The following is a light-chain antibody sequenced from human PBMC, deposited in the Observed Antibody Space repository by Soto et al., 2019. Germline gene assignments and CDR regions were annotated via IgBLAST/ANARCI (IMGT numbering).Light chain of an antibody. CDR3: SSYTIGNTYV. Sequence: QSALTQPPSASGSPGQSVTISCTGTDSDVGAYNFVSWYQQQPGRAPRRIIYDVTKRPSGVPDRFSGSKSGNTASLTVSGLQAEEEADYYCSSYTIGNTYVFGTGTKLTVL. CDR2: DVT. CDR1: DSDVGAYNF. V-gene: IGLV2-8*01. J-gene: IGLJ1*01.